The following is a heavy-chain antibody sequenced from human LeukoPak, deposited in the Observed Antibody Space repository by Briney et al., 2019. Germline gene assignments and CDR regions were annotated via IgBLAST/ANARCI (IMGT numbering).Heavy chain of an antibody. CDR2: VNPNSGGT. V-gene: IGHV1-2*02. CDR3: ARTHYDFWSGYYPPHDFDY. Sequence: GAAVKVSCKASRYTFTGYYIHWVRQAPRQGLEWMGWVNPNSGGTNYAQKLQGRVTMTRVTSLSTAYMELSRLRSDDTAVYYCARTHYDFWSGYYPPHDFDYWGQGALVTLSP. J-gene: IGHJ4*02. CDR1: RYTFTGYY. D-gene: IGHD3-3*01.